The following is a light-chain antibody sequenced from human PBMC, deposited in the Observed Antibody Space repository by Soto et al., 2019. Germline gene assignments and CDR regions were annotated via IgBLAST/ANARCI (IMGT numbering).Light chain of an antibody. V-gene: IGLV2-14*01. CDR1: SSDVGGYNY. CDR2: DVS. J-gene: IGLJ2*01. Sequence: QCARTQPASGSGSPGQAITISCTETSSDVGGYNYVSWYQQHPGKAPKLMIYDVSNRPSVVSNRFSGSKSGNTASLTISGLQAEDEADYYCSSYTSSSTLVFGGGTKVTVL. CDR3: SSYTSSSTLV.